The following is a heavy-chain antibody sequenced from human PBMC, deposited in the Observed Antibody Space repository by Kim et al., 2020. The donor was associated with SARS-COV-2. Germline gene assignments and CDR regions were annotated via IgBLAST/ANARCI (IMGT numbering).Heavy chain of an antibody. CDR3: ARGGIRSTMVRGVINRRIDY. Sequence: SETLSLTCAVYGGSFSGYYWSWIRQPPGKGLEWIGEINHSGSTNYNPSLKSRVTISVDTSKNQFSLKLSSVTAADTAVYYCARGGIRSTMVRGVINRRIDYWGQGTLVTVSS. D-gene: IGHD3-10*01. CDR1: GGSFSGYY. V-gene: IGHV4-34*01. CDR2: INHSGST. J-gene: IGHJ4*02.